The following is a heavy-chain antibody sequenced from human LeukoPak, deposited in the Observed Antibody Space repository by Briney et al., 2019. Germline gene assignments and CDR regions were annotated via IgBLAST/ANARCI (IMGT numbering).Heavy chain of an antibody. V-gene: IGHV3-23*01. J-gene: IGHJ4*02. CDR3: ARDWWGLGDRNSASRYRLT. CDR2: ISGSGGST. D-gene: IGHD2-2*01. CDR1: RFTFINAW. Sequence: GGSLRLSCAASRFTFINAWMSWVRQAPGKGLEGVSAISGSGGSTYYADSVKDRFTISRDNSKNTLYLQMNSLRAKDTAVYYCARDWWGLGDRNSASRYRLTWGQGILVTVSS.